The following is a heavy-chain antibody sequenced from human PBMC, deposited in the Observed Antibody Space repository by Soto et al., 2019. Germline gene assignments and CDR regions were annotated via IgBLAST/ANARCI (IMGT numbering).Heavy chain of an antibody. Sequence: QVQLQESGPGLVKPSQTMFLTCTVSGGSISSGDYYWSWIRQPPGKGLEWLGYIYDSGSTHYNPSLELRSTISVDTSKNQFSLRLASGTAADSVVYYCARVFDSPHSSSWYPAFDTWGQGKMVTVSP. CDR2: IYDSGST. CDR1: GGSISSGDYY. V-gene: IGHV4-30-4*01. D-gene: IGHD6-13*01. J-gene: IGHJ3*02. CDR3: ARVFDSPHSSSWYPAFDT.